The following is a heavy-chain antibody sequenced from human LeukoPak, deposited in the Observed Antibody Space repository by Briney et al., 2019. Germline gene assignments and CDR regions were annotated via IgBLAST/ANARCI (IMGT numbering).Heavy chain of an antibody. CDR3: AKGRDLPMVRGVIWDDAFDI. CDR1: GFTFDDYA. CDR2: MSWNSGSI. J-gene: IGHJ3*02. Sequence: GGSLRLSCAASGFTFDDYAMHCGRQAPAKGVEWGSGMSWNSGSIGYADSVKVRVTISRDNAKNCLYLQMNSLRAEATALYYCAKGRDLPMVRGVIWDDAFDIWGQGTMVAVSS. V-gene: IGHV3-9*01. D-gene: IGHD3-10*01.